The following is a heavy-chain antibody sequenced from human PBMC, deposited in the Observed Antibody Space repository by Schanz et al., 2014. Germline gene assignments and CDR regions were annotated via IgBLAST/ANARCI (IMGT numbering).Heavy chain of an antibody. D-gene: IGHD1-1*01. V-gene: IGHV3-7*01. J-gene: IGHJ5*02. CDR1: GFTFSGFW. Sequence: EVQLAESGGGLVQPGGSLRLSCAASGFTFSGFWMTWVRQAPGKGLEWVANIKKDGSEKYYEDSVKGRFTISRDNAKNSLFLQMNNLTPEYSAVYYCGRGRVLESWGQGTLVTVSS. CDR3: GRGRVLES. CDR2: IKKDGSEK.